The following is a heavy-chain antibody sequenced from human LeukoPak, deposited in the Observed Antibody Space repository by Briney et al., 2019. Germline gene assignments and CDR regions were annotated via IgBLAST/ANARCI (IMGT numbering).Heavy chain of an antibody. CDR1: GFTFSAYA. CDR3: AKDVTTVGRGY. V-gene: IGHV3-23*01. CDR2: ISAGGGTT. Sequence: GGSLRLSCAASGFTFSAYAMNWVRQAPGKGLEWVSYISAGGGTTYYAGSVKGRFTISRDNSNNTLYLQMSSLRADDTALYYCAKDVTTVGRGYWGQGTLVTVSS. J-gene: IGHJ4*02. D-gene: IGHD4-11*01.